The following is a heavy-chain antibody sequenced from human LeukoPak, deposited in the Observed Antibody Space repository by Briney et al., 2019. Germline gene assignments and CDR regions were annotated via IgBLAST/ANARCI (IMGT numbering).Heavy chain of an antibody. CDR2: IYYSGST. V-gene: IGHV4-59*01. J-gene: IGHJ4*02. Sequence: SETLSLTCTVSGGSISSYYWSWIRQPPGKGLEWIGYIYYSGSTNYNPSLKSRVTISVDTSKNQFSLKLSSVTAADTAVYYCARGDSSGYWGYYFDYWGQGTLVTVSS. CDR3: ARGDSSGYWGYYFDY. D-gene: IGHD3-22*01. CDR1: GGSISSYY.